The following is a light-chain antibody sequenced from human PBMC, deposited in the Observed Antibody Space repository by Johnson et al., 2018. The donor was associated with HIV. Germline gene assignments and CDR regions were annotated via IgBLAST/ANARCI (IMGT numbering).Light chain of an antibody. J-gene: IGLJ1*01. Sequence: QSVLTQPPSVSAAPGQKVTISCSGGSSNIGNNYVSWYQQLPGTAPKLLIYENNKRPSGIPDRFSGSTSGTSATLGITGLQTGDEADYYCGTWDSSLSAVFGTGAKVTVL. CDR1: SSNIGNNY. V-gene: IGLV1-51*02. CDR2: ENN. CDR3: GTWDSSLSAV.